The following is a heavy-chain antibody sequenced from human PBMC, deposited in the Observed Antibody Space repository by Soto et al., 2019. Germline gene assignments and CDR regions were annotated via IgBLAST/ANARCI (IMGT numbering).Heavy chain of an antibody. Sequence: SETLSLTCAVYGGSFSGYYWSWIRQPPGKGLEWIGEINHSGSTNYNPSLKSRVTISVDTSKNQFSLKLSSVTAADTAVYYCARGHSYGPYYYYGMDVWGQGTTLTVSS. D-gene: IGHD5-18*01. J-gene: IGHJ6*02. CDR1: GGSFSGYY. CDR3: ARGHSYGPYYYYGMDV. V-gene: IGHV4-34*01. CDR2: INHSGST.